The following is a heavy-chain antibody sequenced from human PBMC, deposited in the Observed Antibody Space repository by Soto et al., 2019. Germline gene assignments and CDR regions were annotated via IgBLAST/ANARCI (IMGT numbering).Heavy chain of an antibody. CDR2: INPNSGAT. Sequence: QVQLLQSGAEVKKPGASVKVSCKASGYTFTGYFMHWVRQAPGEGLEWMGWINPNSGATKYAPKFQGRVTMTRDTSNRTAYLELSRLTSDDTAIYYCARGGGTTLAPLPWGQGTPGTVSS. J-gene: IGHJ5*02. D-gene: IGHD3-16*01. V-gene: IGHV1-2*02. CDR3: ARGGGTTLAPLP. CDR1: GYTFTGYF.